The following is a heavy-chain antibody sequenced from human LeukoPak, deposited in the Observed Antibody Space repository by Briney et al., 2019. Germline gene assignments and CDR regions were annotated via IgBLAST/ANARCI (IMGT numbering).Heavy chain of an antibody. Sequence: GGSLRLSCAASGFTFSSYWMHWVRQAPGKGLVWVSRINSDGSSTSYADSVKGRFTISRDNSKNTLYLQMNSLRAEDTAVYYCAKEGCGGDCYISIDYWGQGTLVTVSS. D-gene: IGHD2-21*02. CDR1: GFTFSSYW. CDR3: AKEGCGGDCYISIDY. CDR2: INSDGSST. J-gene: IGHJ4*02. V-gene: IGHV3-74*01.